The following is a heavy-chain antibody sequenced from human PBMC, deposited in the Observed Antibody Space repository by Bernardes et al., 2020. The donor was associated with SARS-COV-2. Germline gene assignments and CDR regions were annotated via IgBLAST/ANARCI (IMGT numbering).Heavy chain of an antibody. Sequence: GGSLRLSCAASGFTVSRDYMNWVRQAPGEGLEWVSVIYNDGRTYYSDSVKGRFTISRDDSNNILYLQMRSLRAEDTAVDFCARGPPGGPPRDIHFKSWGQGTLVTVSS. J-gene: IGHJ4*02. V-gene: IGHV3-53*01. CDR3: ARGPPGGPPRDIHFKS. CDR2: IYNDGRT. CDR1: GFTVSRDY.